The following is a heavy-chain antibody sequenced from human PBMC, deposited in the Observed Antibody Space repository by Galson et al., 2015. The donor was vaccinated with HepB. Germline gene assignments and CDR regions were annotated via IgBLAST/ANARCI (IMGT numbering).Heavy chain of an antibody. V-gene: IGHV3-66*02. CDR3: ARALRSGYYSPFDY. CDR1: GFTVSSSY. J-gene: IGHJ4*02. CDR2: IYSGGST. Sequence: SLRLSCAASGFTVSSSYMNWVRQAPGKGLEWVSIIYSGGSTDYADSVKGRFTISRDDSKNTLYLQINSLTDEDTAVYYCARALRSGYYSPFDYWGLGIQVAVSS. D-gene: IGHD3-22*01.